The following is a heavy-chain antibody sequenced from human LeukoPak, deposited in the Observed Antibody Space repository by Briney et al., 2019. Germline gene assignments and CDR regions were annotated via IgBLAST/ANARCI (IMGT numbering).Heavy chain of an antibody. D-gene: IGHD3-16*01. CDR3: VRSGGKSTSLAKWFDP. V-gene: IGHV1-2*02. J-gene: IGHJ5*02. CDR2: INPNSGGT. CDR1: GYTFTGYY. Sequence: ASVKVSCKASGYTFTGYYMHWVRQAPGQGLEWMGWINPNSGGTNYAQKFQGRVTMTRDTSISTAYMELSRLRSDDTAVYYCVRSGGKSTSLAKWFDPWGQGTLVTVSS.